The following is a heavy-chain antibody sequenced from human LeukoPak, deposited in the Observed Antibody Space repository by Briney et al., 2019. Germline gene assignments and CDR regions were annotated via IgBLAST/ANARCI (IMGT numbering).Heavy chain of an antibody. D-gene: IGHD6-19*01. CDR1: GFTFRSYW. J-gene: IGHJ5*02. CDR3: ARALAVVANWFDP. V-gene: IGHV3-7*01. CDR2: IKQDGSEK. Sequence: GGSLRLSCAASGFTFRSYWMSWVRQTPRKGLEWVANIKQDGSEKYYVDSVKGRFTISRDNAKNSLYLQMDSLRAEDTAVYYCARALAVVANWFDPWGQGTLVTVSS.